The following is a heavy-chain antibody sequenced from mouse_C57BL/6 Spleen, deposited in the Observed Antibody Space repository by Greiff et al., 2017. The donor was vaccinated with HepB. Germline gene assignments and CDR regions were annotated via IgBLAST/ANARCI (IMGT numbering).Heavy chain of an antibody. J-gene: IGHJ3*01. Sequence: EVQLQQSGPELVKPGASVKISCTASGYTFTDYYMNWVKQSHGKSLEWIGDINPNNGGTSYNQKFKGKATLTVDNSSSTAYMELRSLTSEDSAVYYCARMDDEAWFAYWGQGTLVTVSA. CDR1: GYTFTDYY. V-gene: IGHV1-26*01. CDR2: INPNNGGT. CDR3: ARMDDEAWFAY.